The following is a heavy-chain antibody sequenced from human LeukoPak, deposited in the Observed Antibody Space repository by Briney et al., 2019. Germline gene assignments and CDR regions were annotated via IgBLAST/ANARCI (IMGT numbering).Heavy chain of an antibody. CDR3: ARDISYYYGSGSYSKYGMDV. CDR2: IYFSGST. CDR1: GDSMNSYY. J-gene: IGHJ6*02. Sequence: SETLSLTCTVSGDSMNSYYWSWIRQPPGKGLEWIGYIYFSGSTAYNPSLKSRVTISVDTSKNQFSLNLSSVTAADTAVYYCARDISYYYGSGSYSKYGMDVWGQGTAVTVSS. D-gene: IGHD3-10*01. V-gene: IGHV4-59*01.